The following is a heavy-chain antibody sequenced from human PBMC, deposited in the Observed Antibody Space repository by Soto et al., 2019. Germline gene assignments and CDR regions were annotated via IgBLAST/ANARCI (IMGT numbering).Heavy chain of an antibody. D-gene: IGHD1-26*01. CDR3: AQSALQTGDFDY. CDR1: GFSLSTSGVS. CDR2: IYWDDDK. J-gene: IGHJ4*02. V-gene: IGHV2-5*02. Sequence: QITLKESGPTLVKPTQTLTLTCTFSGFSLSTSGVSVGWIRQPPGKALEWLALIYWDDDKRYSPSLKSRLTIXQXXSKNQVVLTMTNMDPVDTATYYCAQSALQTGDFDYWGQGTLVTVSS.